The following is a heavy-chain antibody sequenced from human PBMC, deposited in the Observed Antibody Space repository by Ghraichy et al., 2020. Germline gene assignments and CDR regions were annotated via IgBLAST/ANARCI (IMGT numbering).Heavy chain of an antibody. CDR1: GVTISAYG. J-gene: IGHJ6*03. CDR3: AKDPRTAYYYCYMDV. CDR2: LFPNGRT. D-gene: IGHD2-21*01. V-gene: IGHV3-23*01. Sequence: GGSLRLSCEVSGVTISAYGLTWVRQAPGKGLEWVSGLFPNGRTNCADSVKGRFTISRDRSTNTLFLKMNRLRAEDTAVYHCAKDPRTAYYYCYMDVWGKGTAVTDCS.